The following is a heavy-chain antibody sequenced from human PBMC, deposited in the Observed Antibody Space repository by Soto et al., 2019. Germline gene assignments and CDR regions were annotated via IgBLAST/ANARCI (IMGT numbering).Heavy chain of an antibody. CDR3: ARHAVYGSGSYYCYGMDV. D-gene: IGHD3-10*01. V-gene: IGHV4-59*08. Sequence: SETLSLTCTVSGGSISSYYWSWIRQPPGKGLEWIGYIYYSGSTNYNPSLKSRVTISVDTSKNQFSLKLSSVTAADTAVYYCARHAVYGSGSYYCYGMDVWGQGTTVTVSS. CDR2: IYYSGST. CDR1: GGSISSYY. J-gene: IGHJ6*02.